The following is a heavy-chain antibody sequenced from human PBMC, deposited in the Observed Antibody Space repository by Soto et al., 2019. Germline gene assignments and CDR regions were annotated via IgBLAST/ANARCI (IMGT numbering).Heavy chain of an antibody. CDR2: ISHTGSS. CDR1: GGSFSDYY. J-gene: IGHJ4*02. D-gene: IGHD5-12*01. Sequence: QVQLRQWGAGLLEPSDTLSLTCAVYGGSFSDYYWNWLRQSPGKGLECIGEISHTGSSDYNPSLRSRATISVDPCRNQFSLRLTSVTAADTAIYYCARRGKSSGYAPDFWGRGTLVTVSS. V-gene: IGHV4-34*01. CDR3: ARRGKSSGYAPDF.